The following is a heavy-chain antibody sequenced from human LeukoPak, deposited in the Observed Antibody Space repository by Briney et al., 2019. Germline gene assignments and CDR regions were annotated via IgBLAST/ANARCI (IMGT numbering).Heavy chain of an antibody. Sequence: PGGSLRLSCTASGFTFGDYAMSWFRQAPGKGLEWVSSISSSSSYIYYADSVKGRFTISRDNAKNSLYLQMNSLRAEDTALYYCARSGITIFGVVSYMDVWGKGTTVTVSS. CDR3: ARSGITIFGVVSYMDV. D-gene: IGHD3-3*01. CDR2: ISSSSSYI. V-gene: IGHV3-21*04. J-gene: IGHJ6*03. CDR1: GFTFGDYA.